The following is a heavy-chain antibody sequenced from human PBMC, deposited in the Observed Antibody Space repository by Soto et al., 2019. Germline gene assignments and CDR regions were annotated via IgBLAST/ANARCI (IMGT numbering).Heavy chain of an antibody. J-gene: IGHJ4*02. V-gene: IGHV4-59*01. CDR2: IFHSGNA. CDR1: GGSIINVY. D-gene: IGHD2-15*01. CDR3: ARAHAPTLPFDF. Sequence: SETLSLTCSVSGGSIINVYWSWIRQPPGKGLEWIGFIFHSGNAKYNPSLQSRATMSIDTSKNQFSLSLESVTAADTAVYFCARAHAPTLPFDFWGQGTLVTVSS.